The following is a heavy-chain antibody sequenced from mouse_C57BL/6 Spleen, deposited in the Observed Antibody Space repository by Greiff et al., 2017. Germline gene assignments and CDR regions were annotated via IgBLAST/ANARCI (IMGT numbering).Heavy chain of an antibody. J-gene: IGHJ2*01. CDR1: GYTFTSYW. V-gene: IGHV1-69*01. Sequence: QVQLQQPGAELVMPGASVKLSCKASGYTFTSYWMHWVKQRPGQGLEWIGEIDPSDSYTNYNQKFKGKSTWTVDKSASTAYMQLSSLTSEDSAVYYCARGEGFDYWGQGTTLTVSS. CDR2: IDPSDSYT. CDR3: ARGEGFDY.